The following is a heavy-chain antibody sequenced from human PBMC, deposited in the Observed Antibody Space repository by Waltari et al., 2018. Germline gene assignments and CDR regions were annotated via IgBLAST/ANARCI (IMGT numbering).Heavy chain of an antibody. V-gene: IGHV3-23*01. J-gene: IGHJ4*02. CDR1: RVTFGNSA. CDR3: ATPFYNWDDPLHS. D-gene: IGHD1-20*01. CDR2: ITVGDDT. Sequence: EVQLLESGGDWVQPGGSLRLSCSASRVTFGNSAINWVRLARRTGLEWVSAITVGDDTYYADSVRGRFTISRDTSKDTVYLQMDGLRAEDTAVYYCATPFYNWDDPLHSWGQGTLVTVSS.